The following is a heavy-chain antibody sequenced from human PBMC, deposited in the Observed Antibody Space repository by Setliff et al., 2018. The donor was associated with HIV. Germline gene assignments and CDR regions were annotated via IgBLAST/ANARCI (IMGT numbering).Heavy chain of an antibody. CDR3: ARVQVGDPYYSYYYMDV. V-gene: IGHV1-18*01. Sequence: ASVKVSCKASGYTFTSYGISWVRQAPGQGLEWMGWISGDNGNTKYAQKLQGRVTMTTDTSTGTAYMELRNLRSDDTAVYYCARVQVGDPYYSYYYMDVWGEGTTVTVSS. CDR2: ISGDNGNT. J-gene: IGHJ6*03. CDR1: GYTFTSYG. D-gene: IGHD2-8*02.